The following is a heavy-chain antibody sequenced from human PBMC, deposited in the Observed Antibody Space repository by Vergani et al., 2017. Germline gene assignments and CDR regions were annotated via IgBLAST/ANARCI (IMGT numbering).Heavy chain of an antibody. Sequence: QVQLQESGPGLVKPSETLSLTCTVSGGSISSYYWSWIRQPPGKGLEWIGYIYYSGSTNYNPSLKSRVTISVDTSKNQFSLKLSSVTAADTAVYYCARGMYYDDSSGYYQTSYYYYGMDVWGQGTTVTVSS. J-gene: IGHJ6*02. CDR1: GGSISSYY. V-gene: IGHV4-59*01. D-gene: IGHD3-22*01. CDR3: ARGMYYDDSSGYYQTSYYYYGMDV. CDR2: IYYSGST.